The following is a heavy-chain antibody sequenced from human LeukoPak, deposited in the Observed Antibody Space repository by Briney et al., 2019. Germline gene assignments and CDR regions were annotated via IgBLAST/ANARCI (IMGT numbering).Heavy chain of an antibody. V-gene: IGHV3-11*01. J-gene: IGHJ5*02. D-gene: IGHD6-13*01. CDR1: GFTFSSYA. Sequence: PGGSLRLSCAASGFTFSSYAMGWIRQAPGKGLEWVSYISSSGSTIYYADSVKGRFTISRDNAKNSLYLQMNSLRAEDTAVYYCARSSVAAAVGFDPWGQGTLVTVSS. CDR3: ARSSVAAAVGFDP. CDR2: ISSSGSTI.